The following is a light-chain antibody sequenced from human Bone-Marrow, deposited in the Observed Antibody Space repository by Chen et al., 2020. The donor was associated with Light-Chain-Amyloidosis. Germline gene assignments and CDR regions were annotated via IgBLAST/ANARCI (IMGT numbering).Light chain of an antibody. J-gene: IGKJ4*01. CDR3: RQYNTSPLT. CDR2: GSS. Sequence: EILLTQSPGTLSLSPGEGANLSCRASHTISSNYLTWYQQKFGQAPRLLIYGSSSRATGIPDSCTGSEAGTDFTLTNNRLEPQDFSMYYCRQYNTSPLTFGGGTKVEIK. V-gene: IGKV3-20*01. CDR1: HTISSNY.